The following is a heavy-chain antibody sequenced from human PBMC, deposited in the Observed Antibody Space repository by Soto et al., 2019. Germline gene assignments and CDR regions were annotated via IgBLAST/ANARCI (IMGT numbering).Heavy chain of an antibody. V-gene: IGHV4-39*07. J-gene: IGHJ5*02. Sequence: SETLSLTCSVSGGSISSSSYYWGWIRQPPGKGLEWIGSIYYSGSTYYNPSLKSRVTISRDNSKNTLYLQMNSLRAEDTAVYYCAIPLNKIVEVLGFDPWGQGTPVTVS. CDR3: AIPLNKIVEVLGFDP. D-gene: IGHD3-22*01. CDR1: GGSISSSSYY. CDR2: IYYSGST.